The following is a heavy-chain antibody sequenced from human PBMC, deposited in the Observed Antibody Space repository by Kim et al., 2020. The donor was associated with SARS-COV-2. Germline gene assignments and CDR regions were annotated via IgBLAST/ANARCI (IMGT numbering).Heavy chain of an antibody. CDR1: GFTFDANF. J-gene: IGHJ4*02. CDR2: INKDGSLT. Sequence: GGSLRLSCVASGFTFDANFMHWVRQAPGKGLVWVARINKDGSLTAYGDSVKGRFTVSRDNAKNTLYLQMSSLRDDDMAVYYCAREIEADGRRWPDHWGQGTLVIVSS. CDR3: AREIEADGRRWPDH. V-gene: IGHV3-74*01. D-gene: IGHD4-17*01.